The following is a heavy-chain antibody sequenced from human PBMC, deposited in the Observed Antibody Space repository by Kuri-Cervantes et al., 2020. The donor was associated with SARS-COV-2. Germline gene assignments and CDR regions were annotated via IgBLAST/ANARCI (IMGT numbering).Heavy chain of an antibody. CDR2: MSDSGGRS. V-gene: IGHV3-23*01. D-gene: IGHD3-9*01. Sequence: GESLKISCAASGFMFSNYAMGWVRQAPGRGLEWVSTMSDSGGRSYNSVSVKGRFSISRDNSKNMLYLQMNSLRDEDTAIYYCAKMSPRDPSDSFGRKFHFDFWGQGTLVTVSS. J-gene: IGHJ4*02. CDR1: GFMFSNYA. CDR3: AKMSPRDPSDSFGRKFHFDF.